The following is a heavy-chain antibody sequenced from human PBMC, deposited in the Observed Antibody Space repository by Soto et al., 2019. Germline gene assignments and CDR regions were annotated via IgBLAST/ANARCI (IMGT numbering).Heavy chain of an antibody. CDR1: GFTFSSYW. Sequence: PGGSLRLSFAASGFTFSSYWMHCVRQAPGKGLVWVSRINSDGSSAVYADSVRGRFTISRDNAKNTLYLQMNSLRAEDTAVYYCARDPAPIGWYDFWGQGALVTVSS. CDR2: INSDGSSA. V-gene: IGHV3-74*01. CDR3: ARDPAPIGWYDF. J-gene: IGHJ5*01.